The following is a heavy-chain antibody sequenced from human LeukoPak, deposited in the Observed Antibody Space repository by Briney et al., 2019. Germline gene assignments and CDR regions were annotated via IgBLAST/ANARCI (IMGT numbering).Heavy chain of an antibody. CDR3: ARDLPADGYNPHFDY. Sequence: GGSLRLSCVASGFTFSSYWMHWVRQDPRKGLVWVSRINGDGRNINYADSVRGRFTISRDNAKNSLYLQMNSLRAEDTALYHCARDLPADGYNPHFDYWGQGTLVTVSS. J-gene: IGHJ4*02. D-gene: IGHD5-24*01. CDR2: INGDGRNI. V-gene: IGHV3-74*01. CDR1: GFTFSSYW.